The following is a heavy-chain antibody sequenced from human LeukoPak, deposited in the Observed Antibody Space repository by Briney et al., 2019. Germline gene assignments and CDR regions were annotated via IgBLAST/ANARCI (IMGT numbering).Heavy chain of an antibody. J-gene: IGHJ3*02. CDR3: ARDGLRDPDAFDI. V-gene: IGHV4-61*02. CDR1: GGSISSGSYY. D-gene: IGHD5-12*01. CDR2: IHTSGST. Sequence: PSQTLSLTCTVSGGSISSGSYYWSWIRQPAGKGLEWVGRIHTSGSTNYNPSLKSRVTISVDTSKNQFSLKLSSVTAADTAVYYCARDGLRDPDAFDIWGQGTMVTVSS.